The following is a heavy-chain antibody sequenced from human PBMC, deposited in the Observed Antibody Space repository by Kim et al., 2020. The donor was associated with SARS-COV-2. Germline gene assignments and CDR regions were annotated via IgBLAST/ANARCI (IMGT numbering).Heavy chain of an antibody. Sequence: SETLSLTCAVSGGSISSSNWWSWVRQPPGKGLEWIGEIYHSGSTNYNPSLKSRVTISVDKSKNQFSLKLSSVTAADTAVYYCASLVIDYDFWSGYSVLPNEGAYNWFDPWGQGTLVTVSS. J-gene: IGHJ5*02. CDR3: ASLVIDYDFWSGYSVLPNEGAYNWFDP. D-gene: IGHD3-3*01. V-gene: IGHV4-4*02. CDR1: GGSISSSNW. CDR2: IYHSGST.